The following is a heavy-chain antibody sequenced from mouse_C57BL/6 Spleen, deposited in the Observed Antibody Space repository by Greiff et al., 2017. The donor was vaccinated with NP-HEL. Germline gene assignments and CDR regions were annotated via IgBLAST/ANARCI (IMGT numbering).Heavy chain of an antibody. J-gene: IGHJ4*01. V-gene: IGHV1-19*01. D-gene: IGHD1-1*01. Sequence: EVQLQQSGPVLVKPGASVKMSCKASGYTFTDYYMNWVKQSHGKSLEWIGVINPYNGGTSYNQKFKGKATLTVDKSSSTAYMELNSLTSEDSAVYYCARATVYYAMDYWGQGASVTVSS. CDR3: ARATVYYAMDY. CDR2: INPYNGGT. CDR1: GYTFTDYY.